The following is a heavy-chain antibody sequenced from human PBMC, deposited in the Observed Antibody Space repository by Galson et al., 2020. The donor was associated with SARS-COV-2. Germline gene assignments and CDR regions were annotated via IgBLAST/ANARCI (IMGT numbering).Heavy chain of an antibody. CDR2: TIASGANT. Sequence: GWFLRLSCAAARSTVICSGRPWGRKDPRKVPEGVTSTIASGANTYYRDSVKGRFTISRDNSKNTVYLQLNSLRVEDTGVYYCVKDQGWLHVSWGPGTLVTVSS. V-gene: IGHV3-23*01. D-gene: IGHD5-12*01. CDR3: VKDQGWLHVS. J-gene: IGHJ5*02. CDR1: RSTVICSG.